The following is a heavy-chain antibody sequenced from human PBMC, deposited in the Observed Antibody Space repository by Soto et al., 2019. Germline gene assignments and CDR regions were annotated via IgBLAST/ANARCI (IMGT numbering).Heavy chain of an antibody. Sequence: GGSLRLSCAASGFTITSYWMHWVRQAPGKGLVWVSRINSDGSITSYADSVKGRFTISRDNAKNTLYLQMNSLRAEDTAVYFCARASYYYYGLDVWGQGTTVTVSS. CDR1: GFTITSYW. CDR3: ARASYYYYGLDV. CDR2: INSDGSIT. J-gene: IGHJ6*02. V-gene: IGHV3-74*01.